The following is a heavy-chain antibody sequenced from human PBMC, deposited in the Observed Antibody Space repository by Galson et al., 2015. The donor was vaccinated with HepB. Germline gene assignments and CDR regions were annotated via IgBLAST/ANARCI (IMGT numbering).Heavy chain of an antibody. D-gene: IGHD6-13*01. CDR1: GGSISSYY. J-gene: IGHJ3*02. CDR3: ALGGYSSSWDAFDI. CDR2: IYTSGST. V-gene: IGHV4-4*07. Sequence: SEPLSLTCTVSGGSISSYYWSWIRQPAGKGLEWIGRIYTSGSTNYNPSLKSRVTMSVDTSKNQFSLKLSSVTAADTAVYYCALGGYSSSWDAFDIWGQGTMVTVSS.